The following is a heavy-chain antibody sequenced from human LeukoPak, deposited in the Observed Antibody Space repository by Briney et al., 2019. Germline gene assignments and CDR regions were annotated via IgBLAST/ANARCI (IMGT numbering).Heavy chain of an antibody. J-gene: IGHJ4*02. V-gene: IGHV4-30-2*01. CDR3: ARVILTGYYHFDY. CDR1: GGSISSDGYY. D-gene: IGHD3-9*01. CDR2: IYHSGST. Sequence: SETLSLTCTVSGGSISSDGYYWSWIRQPPGKGLEWIGYIYHSGSTYYSPSLKSRVTISVDTSKNQFSLKLSSVTAADTAVYYCARVILTGYYHFDYWGQGTLVTVSS.